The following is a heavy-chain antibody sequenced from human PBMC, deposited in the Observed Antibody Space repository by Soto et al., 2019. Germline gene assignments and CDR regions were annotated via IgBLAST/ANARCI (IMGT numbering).Heavy chain of an antibody. J-gene: IGHJ4*01. Sequence: ASVKVSCKASGYIFPDYYVHSVRQAPGEGLEWMGRINPNGGGTNYAQRFEGWVTMTTDTSISTAYMELSRLNFDDTAVYYCARGEQLVHFDSWGQGTLVTVSS. CDR3: ARGEQLVHFDS. CDR2: INPNGGGT. D-gene: IGHD6-6*01. V-gene: IGHV1-2*04. CDR1: GYIFPDYY.